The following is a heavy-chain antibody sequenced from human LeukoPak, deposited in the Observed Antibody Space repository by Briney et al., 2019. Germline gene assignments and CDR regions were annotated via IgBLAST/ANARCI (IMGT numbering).Heavy chain of an antibody. CDR1: GGPISSGAYY. CDR2: IYTSGTT. CDR3: ARPSTDYDILTGYQRGVWYFDL. D-gene: IGHD3-9*01. J-gene: IGHJ2*01. Sequence: SHTLSLTCTVSGGPISSGAYYWSWIRQPAGKGLEWIGRIYTSGTTNYNPSLKSRVTISVDTSKNQFSLQMSSVTAADTAVYYCARPSTDYDILTGYQRGVWYFDLWGRGTLVTVSS. V-gene: IGHV4-61*02.